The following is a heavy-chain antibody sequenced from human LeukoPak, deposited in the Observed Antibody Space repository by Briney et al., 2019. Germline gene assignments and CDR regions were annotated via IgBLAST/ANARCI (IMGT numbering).Heavy chain of an antibody. V-gene: IGHV1-18*01. Sequence: ASVKVSCKGSDYTFTSYGISWVRQAPGQGLEWMGWISAYNGNTNYAQKLQGRVTMTTDTSTSTAYMELRSLRSDDTAVYYCASSRGYCSSTSCQHDYWGQGTLVTVSS. J-gene: IGHJ4*02. CDR3: ASSRGYCSSTSCQHDY. CDR2: ISAYNGNT. D-gene: IGHD2-2*01. CDR1: DYTFTSYG.